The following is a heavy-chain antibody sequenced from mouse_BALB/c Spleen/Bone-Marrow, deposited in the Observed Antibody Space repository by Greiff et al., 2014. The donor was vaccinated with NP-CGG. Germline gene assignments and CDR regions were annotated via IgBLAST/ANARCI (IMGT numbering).Heavy chain of an antibody. V-gene: IGHV1-18*01. CDR2: VNPNNGGT. D-gene: IGHD1-2*01. J-gene: IGHJ4*01. Sequence: EVQLQQSGPELVKPGASVKISCKTSGYTFTEYTMHWVKQSHGKSLEWIGGVNPNNGGTIYNQKFKGKATLTIDKSSSTAYMELRSLTSEDSAVYYCARKDYGYNYVMDYWGQGTSVTVSS. CDR1: GYTFTEYT. CDR3: ARKDYGYNYVMDY.